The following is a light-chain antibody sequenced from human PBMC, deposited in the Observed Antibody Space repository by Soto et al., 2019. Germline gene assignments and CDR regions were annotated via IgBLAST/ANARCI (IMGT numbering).Light chain of an antibody. CDR1: SSNIGAGYD. V-gene: IGLV1-40*01. Sequence: QSVLTQPPSVSGAPGQRVTISCTGSSSNIGAGYDVHWYQQLPGTAPKLLIYGNSNRPSGVPDRFSGSKSGTSASLAITGLQAEDEADYYCSSYGGFNNVLFGGGTKVTVL. CDR3: SSYGGFNNVL. J-gene: IGLJ2*01. CDR2: GNS.